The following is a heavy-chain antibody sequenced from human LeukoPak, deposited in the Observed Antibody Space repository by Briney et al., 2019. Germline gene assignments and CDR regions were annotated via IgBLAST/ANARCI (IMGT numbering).Heavy chain of an antibody. CDR1: GFTFSRFS. V-gene: IGHV3-21*01. J-gene: IGHJ4*02. CDR3: AREFNTVGNFDY. Sequence: GGSLRLSCVASGFTFSRFSMRWVRQATGKGLEWVASIYIAGDYIYYADSVKGRFTISRDDARNSVYLQMNSLRVEDTAMYYCAREFNTVGNFDYWGQGNLVTVSS. CDR2: IYIAGDYI. D-gene: IGHD3-10*01.